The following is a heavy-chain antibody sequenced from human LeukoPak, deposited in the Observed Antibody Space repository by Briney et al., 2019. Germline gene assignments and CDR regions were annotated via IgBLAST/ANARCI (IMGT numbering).Heavy chain of an antibody. CDR3: AAATRDGYNWDYDPVYNFDY. V-gene: IGHV1-24*01. J-gene: IGHJ4*02. CDR1: GYTLTKLS. D-gene: IGHD1-7*01. CDR2: FDPEDGET. Sequence: ASVKVSCKVSGYTLTKLSMHWVRQAPAKGLEGMRGFDPEDGETIYAQKFQGRVTMTEDISTDTTYMELSSLRSDSTDVYYCAAATRDGYNWDYDPVYNFDYWGQGTLVTVSS.